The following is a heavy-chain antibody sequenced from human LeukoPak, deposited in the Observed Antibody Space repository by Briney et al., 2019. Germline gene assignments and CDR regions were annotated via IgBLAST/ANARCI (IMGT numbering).Heavy chain of an antibody. Sequence: GGSLRLSCAASGFTVSSNYMSWVRQAPGKGLEWVAVIYSGGNTYYADSVKGRFTISRDNSKNTLYLQMNSLRAEDTAVYYCARGLYDSSGYSLYYFDYWGQGTLVTVSS. CDR2: IYSGGNT. D-gene: IGHD3-22*01. CDR3: ARGLYDSSGYSLYYFDY. V-gene: IGHV3-53*01. J-gene: IGHJ4*02. CDR1: GFTVSSNY.